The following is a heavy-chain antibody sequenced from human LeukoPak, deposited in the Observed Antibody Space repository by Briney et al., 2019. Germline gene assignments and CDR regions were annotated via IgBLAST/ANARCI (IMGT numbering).Heavy chain of an antibody. CDR2: INYSGST. J-gene: IGHJ4*02. D-gene: IGHD2/OR15-2a*01. V-gene: IGHV4-59*08. Sequence: SETLSLTCTVSGVSINSYYWTWIRQPPGKGLEWIASINYSGSTIYNASLKSRVTMSVDTSKNQFSLKLSSVTAADTALYYCASNSPANDFWGRGALVTVSS. CDR1: GVSINSYY. CDR3: ASNSPANDF.